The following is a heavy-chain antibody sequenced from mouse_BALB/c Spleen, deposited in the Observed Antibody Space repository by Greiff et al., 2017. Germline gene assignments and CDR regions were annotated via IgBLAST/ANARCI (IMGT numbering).Heavy chain of an antibody. D-gene: IGHD2-4*01. J-gene: IGHJ3*01. Sequence: VQLQESGAELMKPGASVKISCKATGYTFSSYWIEWVKQRPGHGLEWIGEILPGSGSTNYNEKFKGKATFTADTSSNTAYMQLSSLTSEDSAVYYCARRGYYDYDVFAYWGQGTLVTVSA. CDR3: ARRGYYDYDVFAY. CDR1: GYTFSSYW. V-gene: IGHV1-9*01. CDR2: ILPGSGST.